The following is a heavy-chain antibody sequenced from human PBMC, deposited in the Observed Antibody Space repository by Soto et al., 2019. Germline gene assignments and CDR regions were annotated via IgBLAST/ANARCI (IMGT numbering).Heavy chain of an antibody. CDR1: GYSFTSYW. J-gene: IGHJ6*02. Sequence: GESLKISCKGSGYSFTSYWIGWVRQMPGKGLEWMGIIYPGDSDTRYSPSFQGQVTISADKSISTAYLQWSSLKASDTAMYYCARSRKVAVAGTAVGDYYYYGMDVWGQGTTVTV. CDR3: ARSRKVAVAGTAVGDYYYYGMDV. D-gene: IGHD6-19*01. CDR2: IYPGDSDT. V-gene: IGHV5-51*01.